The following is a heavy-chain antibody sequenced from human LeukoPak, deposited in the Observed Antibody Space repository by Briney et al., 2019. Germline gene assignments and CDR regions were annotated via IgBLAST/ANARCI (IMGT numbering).Heavy chain of an antibody. D-gene: IGHD3-22*01. Sequence: PGGSLRLSCAASGFTFSSYGMHWVRQAPGKGLELVSRSNSDGRSTTYADSVKGRLTISRDNAKNTLYLQMNSLRAEDTAVYYCARSFYESSGYYLGYWGQGTLVTVSS. V-gene: IGHV3-74*03. CDR2: SNSDGRST. CDR3: ARSFYESSGYYLGY. J-gene: IGHJ4*02. CDR1: GFTFSSYG.